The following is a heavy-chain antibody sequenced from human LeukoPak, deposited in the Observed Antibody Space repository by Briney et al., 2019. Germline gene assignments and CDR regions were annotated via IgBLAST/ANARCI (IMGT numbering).Heavy chain of an antibody. CDR1: GYTFTSYG. J-gene: IGHJ6*02. Sequence: WASVKVSCKASGYTFTSYGISWVRQAPGQGLEWMGWISAYNGNTNYAQKLQGRVTMTTDTSTSTAYMELRSLRSDDTAVYYCVRDRRSGYYYYGMDVWGQGTTVTVSS. CDR3: VRDRRSGYYYYGMDV. D-gene: IGHD3-22*01. V-gene: IGHV1-18*01. CDR2: ISAYNGNT.